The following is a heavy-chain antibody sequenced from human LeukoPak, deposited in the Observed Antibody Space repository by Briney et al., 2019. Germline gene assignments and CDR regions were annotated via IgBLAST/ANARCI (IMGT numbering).Heavy chain of an antibody. D-gene: IGHD2-21*02. CDR3: ARPRAYCGGDCYSSAFDI. V-gene: IGHV1-69*05. Sequence: ASVKVSCKASGGTFSSYAISWVRQAPGQGLEWMGGIIPIFGTANYAQKFQGRVTMTTDTSTSTVYMELRSLRSDDTAVYYCARPRAYCGGDCYSSAFDIWGQGTMVTVSS. CDR1: GGTFSSYA. CDR2: IIPIFGTA. J-gene: IGHJ3*02.